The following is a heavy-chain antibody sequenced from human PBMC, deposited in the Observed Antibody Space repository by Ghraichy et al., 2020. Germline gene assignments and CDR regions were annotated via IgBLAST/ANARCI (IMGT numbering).Heavy chain of an antibody. CDR3: ARDSPPVIVATFGDAFDI. CDR2: IYYSGST. Sequence: SETLSLTCTVSGGSISSGGYYWSWIRQHPGKGLEWIGYIYYSGSTYYNPSLKSRVTISVDTSKNQFSLKLSSVTAADTAVYYCARDSPPVIVATFGDAFDIWGQGTMVTVSS. J-gene: IGHJ3*02. D-gene: IGHD5-12*01. V-gene: IGHV4-31*03. CDR1: GGSISSGGYY.